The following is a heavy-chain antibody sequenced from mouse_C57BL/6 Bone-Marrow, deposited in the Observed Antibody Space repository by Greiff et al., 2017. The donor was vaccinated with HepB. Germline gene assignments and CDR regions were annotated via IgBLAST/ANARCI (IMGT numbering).Heavy chain of an antibody. V-gene: IGHV1-26*01. CDR3: ARGGVMISYY. CDR1: GYTFTDYY. CDR2: INPNNGGT. J-gene: IGHJ2*01. Sequence: EVQLQQSGPELVKPGASVKISCKASGYTFTDYYMNWVKQSHGKSLEWIGDINPNNGGTSYNQKFKGKATLPVDKSSSTAYMELRNLTAEDSAVYYWARGGVMISYYWGQGTTLTVSS. D-gene: IGHD2-3*01.